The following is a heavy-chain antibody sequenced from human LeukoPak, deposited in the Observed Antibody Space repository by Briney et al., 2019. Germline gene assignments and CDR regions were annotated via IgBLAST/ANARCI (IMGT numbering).Heavy chain of an antibody. J-gene: IGHJ4*02. D-gene: IGHD6-13*01. CDR3: ASSHKGAAVEDY. Sequence: ASAKVSCKASGYTFTGYYMHWVRQAPGQGLEWMGWINPNSGGTNYAQKFQGRVTMTRDTSISTAYMELSRLRSDDTAVYYCASSHKGAAVEDYWGQGTLVTVSS. CDR2: INPNSGGT. CDR1: GYTFTGYY. V-gene: IGHV1-2*02.